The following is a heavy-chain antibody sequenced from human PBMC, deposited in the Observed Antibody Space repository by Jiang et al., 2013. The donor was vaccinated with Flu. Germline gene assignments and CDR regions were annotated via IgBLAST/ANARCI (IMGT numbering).Heavy chain of an antibody. Sequence: VQLLESGGGLVKPGGSLRLSCAASGFTFDDYAMHWVRQAPGKGLEWVSGISWNSGSIGYADSVKGRFTISRDNAKNSLYLQMNSLRAEDTALYYCAKDIAVYRFYYGMDVWGQGTTVTVSS. D-gene: IGHD6-19*01. CDR1: GFTFDDYA. CDR2: ISWNSGSI. CDR3: AKDIAVYRFYYGMDV. V-gene: IGHV3-9*01. J-gene: IGHJ6*02.